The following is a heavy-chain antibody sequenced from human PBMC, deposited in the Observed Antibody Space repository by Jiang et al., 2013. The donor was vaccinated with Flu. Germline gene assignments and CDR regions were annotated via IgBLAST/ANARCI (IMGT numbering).Heavy chain of an antibody. V-gene: IGHV1-18*01. CDR1: GYTFTSYG. J-gene: IGHJ4*02. CDR2: ISGYNGNT. Sequence: QLVESGAEVKKPGASVKVSCKASGYTFTSYGISWVRQAPGQGLEWMGWISGYNGNTNYAQKLQGRVTMTTDTSTSTAYMELRSLRSDDTAVYYCARDLSLVVLPAAPFDYWGQGTLVTVSS. CDR3: ARDLSLVVLPAAPFDY. D-gene: IGHD2-2*01.